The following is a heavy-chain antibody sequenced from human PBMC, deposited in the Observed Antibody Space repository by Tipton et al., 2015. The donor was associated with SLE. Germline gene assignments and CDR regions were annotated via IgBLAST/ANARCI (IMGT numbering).Heavy chain of an antibody. CDR2: INHSGST. D-gene: IGHD6-19*01. CDR1: GGSFSGYY. Sequence: TLSLTCAAYGGSFSGYYWSWIRQPPGKGLEWIGEINHSGSTNYNPSLKSRVTISVDTSKNQFSLKLSSVTAADTAVYYCARALSSGWYYYWGQGTLVTVSS. V-gene: IGHV4-34*01. CDR3: ARALSSGWYYY. J-gene: IGHJ4*02.